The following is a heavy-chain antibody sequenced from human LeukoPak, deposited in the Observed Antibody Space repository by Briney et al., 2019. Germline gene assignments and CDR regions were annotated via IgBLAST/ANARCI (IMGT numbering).Heavy chain of an antibody. Sequence: PSETLSLTCAVYGVSFSGYYWSWIRQPPGKGLEWIGEINHSGSTNYNPSLKSRVTISVDTSKNQFSLKLSSVTAADTAVYYCARTNYYDSSGYYGLVYNWFDPWGQGTLVTVSS. V-gene: IGHV4-34*01. CDR3: ARTNYYDSSGYYGLVYNWFDP. CDR2: INHSGST. D-gene: IGHD3-22*01. J-gene: IGHJ5*02. CDR1: GVSFSGYY.